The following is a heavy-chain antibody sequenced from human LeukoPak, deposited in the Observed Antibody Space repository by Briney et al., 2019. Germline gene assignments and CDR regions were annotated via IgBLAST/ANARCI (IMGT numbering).Heavy chain of an antibody. Sequence: PSETLSLTCSVSDYSISSGYYWGWIRQPPGKGLEWIGSTYHSGDTYHNPALKSRVTISVDTSKNQFSRKLSSVTAADTAVYYCAREGSRFLLYNWFDPWGQGTLVTVSS. J-gene: IGHJ5*02. D-gene: IGHD3-16*01. CDR2: TYHSGDT. V-gene: IGHV4-38-2*02. CDR1: DYSISSGYY. CDR3: AREGSRFLLYNWFDP.